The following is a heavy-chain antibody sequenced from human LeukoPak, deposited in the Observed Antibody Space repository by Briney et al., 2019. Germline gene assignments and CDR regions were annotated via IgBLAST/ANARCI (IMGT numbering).Heavy chain of an antibody. CDR1: GFTVSSNY. Sequence: GGSLRLSCAASGFTVSSNYMSWVRQAPGKGLEWVSVIYSDGRTYYADSVKGRFTISRDKSKNTLYLQMNGLRAEDTAMYYCARGGGLLVAATFDYWGQGTLVTVSS. CDR2: IYSDGRT. V-gene: IGHV3-53*01. J-gene: IGHJ4*02. D-gene: IGHD2-15*01. CDR3: ARGGGLLVAATFDY.